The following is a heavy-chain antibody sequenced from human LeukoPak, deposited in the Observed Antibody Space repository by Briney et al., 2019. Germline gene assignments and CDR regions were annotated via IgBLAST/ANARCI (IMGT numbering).Heavy chain of an antibody. D-gene: IGHD3-10*01. J-gene: IGHJ6*02. CDR3: ARDPDYYGMDV. CDR2: IYSGGST. CDR1: GFTVSSNY. Sequence: GGSLRLSCAASGFTVSSNYMSWVRQAPGKGLEWVSVIYSGGSTYYADSVKGRFTISRDNSTNTLYHQMNSLRAEDTAVYFCARDPDYYGMDVWGQGTTVTVSS. V-gene: IGHV3-53*01.